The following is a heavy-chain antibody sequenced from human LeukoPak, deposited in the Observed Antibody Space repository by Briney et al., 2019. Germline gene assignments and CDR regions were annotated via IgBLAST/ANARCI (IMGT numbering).Heavy chain of an antibody. CDR3: ATLVEMATIVFDY. Sequence: PGGSLRLSCAASGFTFSSYAMHWVRQAPGKGLEWVAVISYDGSNKYYADSVRGRFTISRDNSKNTLYLQMNSLRAEDTAVYYCATLVEMATIVFDYWGQGTLVTVSS. CDR2: ISYDGSNK. V-gene: IGHV3-30-3*01. CDR1: GFTFSSYA. D-gene: IGHD5-24*01. J-gene: IGHJ4*02.